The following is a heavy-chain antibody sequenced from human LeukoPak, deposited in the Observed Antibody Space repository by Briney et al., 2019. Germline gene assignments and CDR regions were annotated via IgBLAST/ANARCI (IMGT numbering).Heavy chain of an antibody. CDR3: ARVVAATFIFDYMDV. CDR1: GFKFSDYS. V-gene: IGHV3-21*01. CDR2: ISRSSSYI. J-gene: IGHJ6*03. D-gene: IGHD3-3*02. Sequence: GGSLRLSCAVSGFKFSDYSMNWVRQARGKGLEWVSSISRSSSYIYYADSVKGRFTISRDNAKKSMYLQMNSLRAEDTAVYYCARVVAATFIFDYMDVWGKGATATVSS.